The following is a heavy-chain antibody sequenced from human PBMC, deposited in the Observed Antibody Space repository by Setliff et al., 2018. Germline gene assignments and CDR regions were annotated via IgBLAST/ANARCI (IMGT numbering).Heavy chain of an antibody. CDR3: ARAPGTVVVPASRSAFDI. J-gene: IGHJ3*02. CDR2: TIPVFGTT. Sequence: ASVKVSCKASGGPFSSYGISWVRQAPGQGLEWMGGTIPVFGTTDYAQKFQGRVTMTTDTSTSTAYMEVRSLRSDDTAVYYCARAPGTVVVPASRSAFDIWGQGTMVTVSS. V-gene: IGHV1-69*05. D-gene: IGHD2-2*01. CDR1: GGPFSSYG.